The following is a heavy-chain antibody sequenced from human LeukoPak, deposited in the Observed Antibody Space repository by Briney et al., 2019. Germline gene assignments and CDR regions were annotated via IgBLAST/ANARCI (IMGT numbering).Heavy chain of an antibody. D-gene: IGHD3-10*01. CDR3: AKDMWFGGAFDY. Sequence: PGGSLRLSCAASGFTFSSYAMHWVRQAPGKGLEWVAVISYDGSNKYYADSVKGRFTISRDNSKNTLYLQMNSLRAEDTAVYYCAKDMWFGGAFDYWGQGTLVTVSS. V-gene: IGHV3-30*04. CDR1: GFTFSSYA. CDR2: ISYDGSNK. J-gene: IGHJ4*02.